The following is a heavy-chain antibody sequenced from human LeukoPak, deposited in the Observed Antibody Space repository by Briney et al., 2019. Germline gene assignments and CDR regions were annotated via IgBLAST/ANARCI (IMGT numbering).Heavy chain of an antibody. CDR1: GSTFTTYD. V-gene: IGHV1-69*05. CDR2: IIPIFGTA. CDR3: ARDRAIMITFGGVDAFDI. D-gene: IGHD3-16*01. J-gene: IGHJ3*02. Sequence: SVKVSCKASGSTFTTYDINWVRQATGQGLEWMGGIIPIFGTANYAQKFQGRVTITTDESTSTAYMELSSLRSEDTAVYYCARDRAIMITFGGVDAFDIWGQGTMVTVSS.